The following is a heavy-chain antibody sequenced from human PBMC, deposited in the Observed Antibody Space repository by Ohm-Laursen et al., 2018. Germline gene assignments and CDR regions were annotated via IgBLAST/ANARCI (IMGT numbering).Heavy chain of an antibody. CDR3: AKVPRYCSGGSCRGGYFQY. J-gene: IGHJ1*01. D-gene: IGHD2-15*01. V-gene: IGHV3-23*01. CDR2: ISGSGGTT. CDR1: GFTFSSYG. Sequence: SLRLSCTASGFTFSSYGMHWVRQAPGKGLEWVSTISGSGGTTYHADSVKGRFSISRDSSKNTLYLQMNSLRAEDTAVYYCAKVPRYCSGGSCRGGYFQYWGQGTLVTVSS.